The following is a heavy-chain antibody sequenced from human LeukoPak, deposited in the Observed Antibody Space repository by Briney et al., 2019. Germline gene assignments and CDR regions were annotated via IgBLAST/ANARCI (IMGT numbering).Heavy chain of an antibody. D-gene: IGHD1-26*01. Sequence: GGSLRLSCVVSGFRFSSYWMSWVRQAPGKGLEWVANLKQDGSEKYYVDSVKGRFTISRDNANNSLYLQMNSLRAEDTAVYYCARDQRVGARVDAFDIWGQGTMVTVSS. V-gene: IGHV3-7*01. CDR2: LKQDGSEK. J-gene: IGHJ3*02. CDR1: GFRFSSYW. CDR3: ARDQRVGARVDAFDI.